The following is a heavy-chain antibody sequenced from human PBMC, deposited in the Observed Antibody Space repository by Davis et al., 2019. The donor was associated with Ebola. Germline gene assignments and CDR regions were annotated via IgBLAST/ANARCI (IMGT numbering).Heavy chain of an antibody. CDR3: ARDASYDSSGYYDY. CDR1: GGSVTSGDYY. V-gene: IGHV4-61*08. J-gene: IGHJ4*02. CDR2: IYNRRTT. Sequence: MPSETLSLTCAVSGGSVTSGDYYWSWIRQPPGKGLEWIGEIYNRRTTKYNPSLGGRVSISVGMAKDQFSLDLRSVTSADTAVYYCARDASYDSSGYYDYWGQGTLVTVSS. D-gene: IGHD3-22*01.